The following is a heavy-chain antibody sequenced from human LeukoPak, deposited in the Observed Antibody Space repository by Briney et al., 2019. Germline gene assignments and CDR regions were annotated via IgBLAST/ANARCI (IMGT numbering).Heavy chain of an antibody. J-gene: IGHJ4*02. CDR3: TREDY. V-gene: IGHV1-2*02. CDR2: IHSNSGVT. Sequence: ASVTVSFTSSGYTFTYYYIHWVRQAPGQGLEWMGWIHSNSGVTVYSQKFQGRVTMTRDTSITTAYMELSRLTSDDTAMYYCTREDYWGQGTLVTVSS. CDR1: GYTFTYYY.